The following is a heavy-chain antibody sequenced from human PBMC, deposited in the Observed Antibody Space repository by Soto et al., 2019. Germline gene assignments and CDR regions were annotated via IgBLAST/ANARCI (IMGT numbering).Heavy chain of an antibody. V-gene: IGHV4-4*02. D-gene: IGHD6-19*01. CDR2: IYHSGST. CDR3: ARVPRPGIAVAGIGY. CDR1: SGSISSSNW. J-gene: IGHJ4*02. Sequence: SETLSLTCAVSSGSISSSNWWSWVRQPPGKGLEWIGEIYHSGSTNYNPSLKSRVTISVDKSKNQFSLKLSSVTAADTAVYYCARVPRPGIAVAGIGYWGQETLVTVSS.